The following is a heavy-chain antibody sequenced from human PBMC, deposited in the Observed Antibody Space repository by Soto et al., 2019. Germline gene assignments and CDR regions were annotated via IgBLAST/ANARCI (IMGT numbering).Heavy chain of an antibody. CDR2: INHSGST. CDR3: ARTKGYYDSSGAFDY. V-gene: IGHV4-34*01. D-gene: IGHD3-22*01. J-gene: IGHJ4*02. CDR1: GGSFSGYY. Sequence: SETLSLTCAVSGGSFSGYYWSWIRQPPGKGLEWIGEINHSGSTNYNPSLKSRVTISVDTSKNQFSLKLSSVTAADTAVYYCARTKGYYDSSGAFDYWGQGTLVTVSS.